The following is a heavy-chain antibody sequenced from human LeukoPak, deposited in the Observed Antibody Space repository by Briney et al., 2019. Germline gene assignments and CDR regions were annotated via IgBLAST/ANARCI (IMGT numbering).Heavy chain of an antibody. J-gene: IGHJ5*02. CDR1: GFTFSSYA. CDR2: ISGSGGST. V-gene: IGHV3-23*01. Sequence: PGGSLRLSCAASGFTFSSYAMSWVRQAPGKGLEWVSAISGSGGSTYYADSVKGRFTISRDNSKNTLYLQMNSLRAEDTAVYYCAKGGGIWSGYYGSPPLFDPWGQGTLVTVSS. D-gene: IGHD3-3*01. CDR3: AKGGGIWSGYYGSPPLFDP.